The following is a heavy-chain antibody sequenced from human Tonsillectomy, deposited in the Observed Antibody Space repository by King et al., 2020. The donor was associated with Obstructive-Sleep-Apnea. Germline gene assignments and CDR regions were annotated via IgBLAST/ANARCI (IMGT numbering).Heavy chain of an antibody. D-gene: IGHD3-16*01. Sequence: VQLQQSGPGLVKPSQTLSLTCAISGDSVSSNSAAWNWIRQSPSRGLEWLGRTYYRSTWSNDYAVSVRRRIRINPDTSKNQFLMQLNSVTPEDTAGYYCAGEGEVEKAWIWLAPWGQGTLVTVSS. V-gene: IGHV6-1*01. CDR3: AGEGEVEKAWIWLAP. CDR1: GDSVSSNSAA. J-gene: IGHJ5*02. CDR2: TYYRSTWSN.